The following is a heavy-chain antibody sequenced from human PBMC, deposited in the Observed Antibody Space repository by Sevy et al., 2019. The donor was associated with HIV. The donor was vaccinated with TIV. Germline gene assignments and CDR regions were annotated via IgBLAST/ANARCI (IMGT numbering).Heavy chain of an antibody. D-gene: IGHD5-12*01. V-gene: IGHV4-34*01. Sequence: SDTLSLTCAVYGGSFSGYYWSWIRQPPGKGLEWIGEINHSGSTNYNPSLKSRVTISVDTSKNQFSLKLSSVTAADTAVYYCARGLKYSGYALYYYYGMDVWGQGTTVTVSS. J-gene: IGHJ6*02. CDR3: ARGLKYSGYALYYYYGMDV. CDR1: GGSFSGYY. CDR2: INHSGST.